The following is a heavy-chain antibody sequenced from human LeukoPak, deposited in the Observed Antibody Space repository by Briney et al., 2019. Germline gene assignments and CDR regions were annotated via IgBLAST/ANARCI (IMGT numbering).Heavy chain of an antibody. CDR3: AREMTFSTYFDF. CDR1: GFTFSNYV. J-gene: IGHJ4*02. Sequence: GGSLRLSCEASGFTFSNYVMHWVRQAPGKGLEWVAVISSDGRKKYYADSVKGRLTISRDNSKNTLYLQMNSLRTEDTAVYNCAREMTFSTYFDFWGQGTLVTVSS. V-gene: IGHV3-30*04. CDR2: ISSDGRKK.